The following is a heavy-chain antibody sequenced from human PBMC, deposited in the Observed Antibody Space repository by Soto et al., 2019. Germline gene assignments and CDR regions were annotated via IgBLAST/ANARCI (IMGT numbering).Heavy chain of an antibody. CDR2: IYYSGST. CDR3: AGADYDFWSGYYTGFDY. J-gene: IGHJ4*02. Sequence: PSETLSLTCTFSGGSISSYYWSWIRQPPGKGLEWIGYIYYSGSTNYNPSLKSRVTISVDTSKNQFSLKLSSVTAADTAVYYCAGADYDFWSGYYTGFDYWGQGTLVTVSS. CDR1: GGSISSYY. V-gene: IGHV4-59*08. D-gene: IGHD3-3*01.